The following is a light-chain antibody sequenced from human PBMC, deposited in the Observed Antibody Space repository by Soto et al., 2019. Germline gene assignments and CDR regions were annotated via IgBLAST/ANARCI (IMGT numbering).Light chain of an antibody. Sequence: EIGFTQSPCTLSLSPGERATLSCRASQSVSSSYLAWYQQKPGQAPRLLIYGASSRATGIPDRFSGSGSGTDFTLTISRLEPEDFAVYYCQQYGSSRWTFGQGTKVDIK. CDR2: GAS. CDR1: QSVSSSY. V-gene: IGKV3-20*01. CDR3: QQYGSSRWT. J-gene: IGKJ1*01.